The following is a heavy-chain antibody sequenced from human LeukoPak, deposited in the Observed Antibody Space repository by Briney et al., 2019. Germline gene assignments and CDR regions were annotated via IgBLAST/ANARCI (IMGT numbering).Heavy chain of an antibody. Sequence: GESLKISCKGSGYSFTTYWIGWVRQMPGKGLEWMGIIYPGDSDTRYSPSLQGQVTISADKSISTAYLQWSSLKASDTAMYYCARQCSGGSCYTGPTWYYWGQGTLVTVSS. V-gene: IGHV5-51*01. CDR1: GYSFTTYW. CDR3: ARQCSGGSCYTGPTWYY. J-gene: IGHJ4*02. CDR2: IYPGDSDT. D-gene: IGHD2-15*01.